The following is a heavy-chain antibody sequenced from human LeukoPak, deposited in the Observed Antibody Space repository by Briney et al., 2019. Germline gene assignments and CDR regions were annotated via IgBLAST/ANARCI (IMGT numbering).Heavy chain of an antibody. CDR2: IYPGDSDT. J-gene: IGHJ4*02. Sequence: KNGESLKISCKGSGYSFTSYWIGWVRQMPGKGLEWMGIIYPGDSDTRYSPSFQGQVTISADKSISTAYLQWSSLKASDTAMYYCARHPGYRSSTSCYGYYFDYWGQGTLVTVSS. D-gene: IGHD2-2*03. V-gene: IGHV5-51*01. CDR3: ARHPGYRSSTSCYGYYFDY. CDR1: GYSFTSYW.